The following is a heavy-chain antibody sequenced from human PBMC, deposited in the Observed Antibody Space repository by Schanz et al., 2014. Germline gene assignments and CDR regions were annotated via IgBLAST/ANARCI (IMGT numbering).Heavy chain of an antibody. Sequence: EVQLVESGGGLVRPGGSLRLSCAASGFPFNEYGMLWVRQAPGKGLEWVSGLTEGGGGTYYTDAVKGRFTISRDSSKNTVNLQMNSLRAEDTAVYYCAKEKEEVAADGSFFDYWGQGTLVTVSS. CDR3: AKEKEEVAADGSFFDY. CDR1: GFPFNEYG. CDR2: LTEGGGGT. V-gene: IGHV3-23*04. J-gene: IGHJ4*02. D-gene: IGHD6-13*01.